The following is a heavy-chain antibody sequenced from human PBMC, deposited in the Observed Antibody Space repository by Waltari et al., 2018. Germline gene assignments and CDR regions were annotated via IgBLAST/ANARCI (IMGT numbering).Heavy chain of an antibody. Sequence: QLQLQESGPGLVKPSETLSLTCTVPGGSISSSSFYWGWIRQPPGKGLEWIGSIYYSGSTYYNPSLKSRVTISVDTSKNQFSLKLSSVTAADTAVYYCARRSVVVPAAILTYYYYMDVWGKGTTVTVSS. CDR2: IYYSGST. V-gene: IGHV4-39*01. J-gene: IGHJ6*03. CDR3: ARRSVVVPAAILTYYYYMDV. D-gene: IGHD2-2*01. CDR1: GGSISSSSFY.